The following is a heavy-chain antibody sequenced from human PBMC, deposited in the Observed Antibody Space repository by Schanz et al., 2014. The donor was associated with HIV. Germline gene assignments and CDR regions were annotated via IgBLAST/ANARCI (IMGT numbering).Heavy chain of an antibody. CDR1: GFTFISYG. CDR2: ISAYNGNT. J-gene: IGHJ4*02. Sequence: QVQLVQSGAEVKKPGASVKVSCKASGFTFISYGISWVRQAPGQGLEWMGRISAYNGNTNYVQKFQGRVTMTTDTSTSTAYMELRSLRSDDTAVYYCARHLAYTSDWYSEVFAFDSWGQGTLVTVSP. D-gene: IGHD6-13*01. CDR3: ARHLAYTSDWYSEVFAFDS. V-gene: IGHV1-18*01.